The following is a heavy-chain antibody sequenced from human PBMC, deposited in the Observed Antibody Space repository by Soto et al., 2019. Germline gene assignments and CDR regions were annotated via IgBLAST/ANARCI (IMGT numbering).Heavy chain of an antibody. J-gene: IGHJ6*02. CDR1: GYTFTSYD. V-gene: IGHV1-8*01. Sequence: QVQLVHSGAEVKKPGASVKGSCKASGYTFTSYDINWVRQATGQGLEWMGWMNPNSGNTGYAQKFQGRVTMTRNTAISTAYMELSSLRSEDTAVYYCARGPVVGAYYYYYGMDVWGQGTTVTVSS. CDR2: MNPNSGNT. CDR3: ARGPVVGAYYYYYGMDV. D-gene: IGHD1-26*01.